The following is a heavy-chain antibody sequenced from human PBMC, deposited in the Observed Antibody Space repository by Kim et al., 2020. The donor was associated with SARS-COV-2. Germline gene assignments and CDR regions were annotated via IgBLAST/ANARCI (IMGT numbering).Heavy chain of an antibody. V-gene: IGHV3-30*04. CDR3: VRGAAATGTYYFDY. CDR1: GFTFSSHA. J-gene: IGHJ4*02. D-gene: IGHD1-1*01. Sequence: GGSLRLSCAASGFTFSSHAMHWVRQAPGKGLEWVAVISYDGPHKYYTDSVKGRFTISRDNSKNTLYLQMNSLRGEDTAVYYCVRGAAATGTYYFDYWGQGTLDTVSS. CDR2: ISYDGPHK.